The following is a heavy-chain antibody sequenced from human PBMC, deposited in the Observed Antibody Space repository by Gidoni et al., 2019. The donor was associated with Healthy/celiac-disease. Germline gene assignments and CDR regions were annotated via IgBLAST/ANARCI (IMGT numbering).Heavy chain of an antibody. V-gene: IGHV3-30-3*01. D-gene: IGHD3-10*01. CDR2: ISYDGSNK. Sequence: QVQLVESGGGVVQPGRSLRLSCAASGFTFSSYAMHWVRQAPGKGLEWVAVISYDGSNKYYADSVKGRFTISRDNSKNTLYLQMNSLRAEDTAVYYCARMIRGVIGAGYYFDYWGQGTLVTVSS. J-gene: IGHJ4*02. CDR1: GFTFSSYA. CDR3: ARMIRGVIGAGYYFDY.